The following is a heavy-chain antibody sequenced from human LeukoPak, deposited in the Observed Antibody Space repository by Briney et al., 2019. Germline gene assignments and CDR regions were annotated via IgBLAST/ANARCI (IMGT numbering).Heavy chain of an antibody. CDR3: AREEPAGSSDY. J-gene: IGHJ4*02. CDR2: ISGNGGAT. D-gene: IGHD2-15*01. Sequence: GGSLRLSCTASGFTFSNYPIHWVRQAPGQGLEYVSAISGNGGATYYANSVKDRFTISRDNSKNTLYLQMGSLRADDTTVYYCAREEPAGSSDYWGLGTLVTVSS. CDR1: GFTFSNYP. V-gene: IGHV3-64*01.